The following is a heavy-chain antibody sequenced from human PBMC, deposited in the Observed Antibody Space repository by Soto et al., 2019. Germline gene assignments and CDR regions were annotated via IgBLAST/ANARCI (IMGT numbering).Heavy chain of an antibody. CDR1: GDSVSSNSAA. CDR2: TYYRSKWYN. D-gene: IGHD2-2*01. J-gene: IGHJ6*02. CDR3: ARGFYCSSTSCYVLPFGALYYYYYGMDV. V-gene: IGHV6-1*01. Sequence: SQTLSLTCAISGDSVSSNSAAWNRIRQSPSRGLEWLGRTYYRSKWYNDYAVSVKSRITINPDTSKNQFSLQLNSVTPEDTAVYYCARGFYCSSTSCYVLPFGALYYYYYGMDVWGQGTTVTVSS.